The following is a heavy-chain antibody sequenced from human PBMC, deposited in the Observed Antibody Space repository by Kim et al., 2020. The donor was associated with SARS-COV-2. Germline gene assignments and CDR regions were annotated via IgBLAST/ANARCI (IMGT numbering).Heavy chain of an antibody. Sequence: SLKSRVTISVDTSKNQFSLKLSSVTAADTAVYYCARGLPHYYGSGSHFDYWGQGTLVTVSS. CDR3: ARGLPHYYGSGSHFDY. J-gene: IGHJ4*02. V-gene: IGHV4-34*01. D-gene: IGHD3-10*01.